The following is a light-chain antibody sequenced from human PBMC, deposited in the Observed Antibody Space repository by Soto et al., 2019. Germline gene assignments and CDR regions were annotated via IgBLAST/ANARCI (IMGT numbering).Light chain of an antibody. CDR3: QQYNNWPPRIT. V-gene: IGKV3-15*01. CDR2: GAS. CDR1: QSVSSN. Sequence: EIVMTQSPATLSVSPGERATLSCRASQSVSSNLAWYQQKPGQAPRLLIYGASTRATGIPARFSGSGSGTESTLTISSLQSEDFAVYYCQQYNNWPPRITFGQGTRLEI. J-gene: IGKJ5*01.